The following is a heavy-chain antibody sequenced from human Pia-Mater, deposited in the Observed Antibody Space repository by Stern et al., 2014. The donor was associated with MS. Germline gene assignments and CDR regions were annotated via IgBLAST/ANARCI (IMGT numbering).Heavy chain of an antibody. CDR2: IYNTGIT. CDR3: VRDVYQPSLYSYNMDV. Sequence: QLQLQESGPGLVKPSQALSLTCTVSGGSISRGDYYWSWIRQSPGKGLEYIGHIYNTGITYYNPSLKGRVTISIDTSENPFSVSLGSVTAADTAVYYCVRDVYQPSLYSYNMDVWGQGTTVTVSS. J-gene: IGHJ6*02. V-gene: IGHV4-30-4*08. CDR1: GGSISRGDYY. D-gene: IGHD6-13*01.